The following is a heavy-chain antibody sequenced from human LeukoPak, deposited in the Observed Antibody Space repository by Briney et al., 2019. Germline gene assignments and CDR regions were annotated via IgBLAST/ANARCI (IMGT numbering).Heavy chain of an antibody. J-gene: IGHJ4*02. D-gene: IGHD3-3*01. CDR3: ARRIESYDFWSAYYTPDY. V-gene: IGHV3-11*04. CDR1: GFTFSDYY. CDR2: ISSSGGTI. Sequence: GGSLRLSCAASGFTFSDYYMNWIRQAPGKGLEWISYISSSGGTIYYADSVKGRFTISRDNAKNSLYLQMNSLRAEDTAVYYCARRIESYDFWSAYYTPDYWGQGTLVTVSS.